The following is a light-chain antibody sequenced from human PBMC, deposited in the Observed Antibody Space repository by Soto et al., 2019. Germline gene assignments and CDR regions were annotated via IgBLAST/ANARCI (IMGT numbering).Light chain of an antibody. V-gene: IGLV4-69*01. CDR2: LNSDGSH. CDR3: KTWGSGIVV. CDR1: SGHSNYA. Sequence: QPVLTQSPSASASLGASVKLTCTLSSGHSNYAIAWHQQQSEKGPWYLMKLNSDGSHSKGDGIPDRFSGSSSGAERYLTISSLQSEDEADYYCKTWGSGIVVFGGGTKMTVL. J-gene: IGLJ2*01.